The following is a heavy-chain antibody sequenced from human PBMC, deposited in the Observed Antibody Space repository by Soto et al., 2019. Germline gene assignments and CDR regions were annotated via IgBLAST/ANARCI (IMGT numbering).Heavy chain of an antibody. CDR3: AIYDSSSLMDV. CDR2: IIPILGMT. V-gene: IGHV1-69*02. J-gene: IGHJ6*03. D-gene: IGHD3-22*01. Sequence: QVQLVQSGAEVKKPGSSVKVSCKAAGGTFSSYTISWVRQAPGQWLEWMGRIIPILGMTNYSQKFQGRVTITADRSTSSAYMAVRSLRAEDTAVYYCAIYDSSSLMDVWCKGTTVTASS. CDR1: GGTFSSYT.